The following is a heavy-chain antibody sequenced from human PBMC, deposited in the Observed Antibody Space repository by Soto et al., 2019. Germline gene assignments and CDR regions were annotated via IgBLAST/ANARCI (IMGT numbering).Heavy chain of an antibody. J-gene: IGHJ2*01. CDR3: ARIPYGDYEDWYFDR. Sequence: QVQLQESGPGLVKPSQTLSLTCTVAGGSISSGGYYWSWIRQHPGKGLDRIGYIYYSGSTYYNPSLKIRVTISGDTSKNQFSLKLSSVTAADTAVYYCARIPYGDYEDWYFDRWGRGTLVTVSS. CDR1: GGSISSGGYY. D-gene: IGHD4-17*01. V-gene: IGHV4-31*03. CDR2: IYYSGST.